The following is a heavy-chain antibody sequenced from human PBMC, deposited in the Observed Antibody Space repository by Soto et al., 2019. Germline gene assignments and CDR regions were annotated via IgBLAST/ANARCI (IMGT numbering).Heavy chain of an antibody. CDR2: INGDGSTA. CDR3: ARGRPVGEGMVRGVSFDPNYYYYGMDV. J-gene: IGHJ6*02. Sequence: HPGGSLRLSCAASGFNFNFYWMHWVRQAPGKGLVWVSRINGDGSTADYAGSVKGRFTISRDNAKNSLFLQMNSLRAEDTAVYYCARGRPVGEGMVRGVSFDPNYYYYGMDVWGQGTTVTVSS. V-gene: IGHV3-74*01. CDR1: GFNFNFYW. D-gene: IGHD3-10*01.